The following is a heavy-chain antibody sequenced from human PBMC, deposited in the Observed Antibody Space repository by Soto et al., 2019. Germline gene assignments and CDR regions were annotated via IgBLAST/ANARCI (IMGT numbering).Heavy chain of an antibody. J-gene: IGHJ4*02. Sequence: GGSVRLPCPASGFTFSDYYMSWIRQSPGKGLEWVSYISSSGSTIYYADSVKGRFTISRDNAKNSLYLQMNSLRAEDTAVYYCARDSRSLWFGELVYVDYWGQGTLVTVSS. V-gene: IGHV3-11*01. D-gene: IGHD3-10*01. CDR2: ISSSGSTI. CDR3: ARDSRSLWFGELVYVDY. CDR1: GFTFSDYY.